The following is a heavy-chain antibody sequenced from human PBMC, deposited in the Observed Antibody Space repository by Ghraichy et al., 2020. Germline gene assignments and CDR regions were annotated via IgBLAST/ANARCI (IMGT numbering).Heavy chain of an antibody. CDR1: GGSISSSSYY. V-gene: IGHV4-39*01. CDR3: ARDIAYCSGGSCYSIYYYYYGMDV. CDR2: IYYSGST. Sequence: SETLSLTCTVSGGSISSSSYYWGWIRQPPGKGLEWIGSIYYSGSTYYNPSLKSRVTISVDTSKNQFSLKLSSVTAADTAVYYCARDIAYCSGGSCYSIYYYYYGMDVWGQGTTVTVSS. J-gene: IGHJ6*02. D-gene: IGHD2-15*01.